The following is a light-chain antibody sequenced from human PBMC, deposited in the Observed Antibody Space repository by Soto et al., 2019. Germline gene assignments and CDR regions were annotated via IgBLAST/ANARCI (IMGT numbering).Light chain of an antibody. Sequence: EIVWTQSPGTLSLSPGERATLSCRASQSVSSTDLAWYQQKPGQAPRLLIYGASSRATGIPDRFSGSGSGTDFTLTISRLEPEDFAVYFCQQYDSSLYTFGQGTKLEIK. J-gene: IGKJ2*01. CDR2: GAS. CDR3: QQYDSSLYT. CDR1: QSVSSTD. V-gene: IGKV3-20*01.